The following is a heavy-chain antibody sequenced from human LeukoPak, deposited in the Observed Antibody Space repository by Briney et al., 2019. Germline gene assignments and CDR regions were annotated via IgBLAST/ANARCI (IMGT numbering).Heavy chain of an antibody. CDR1: GFIFSSYG. V-gene: IGHV3-33*01. J-gene: IGHJ4*02. CDR3: ARDGCGGDCYLADY. CDR2: IRYDGSKK. Sequence: GGSLRLSCAASGFIFSSYGMHWVRGAPGKGLEWGAVIRYDGSKKHHADSVKGRFTISRDNSKNTLYPQMDSLRAEDTAVYYCARDGCGGDCYLADYWGQGTLVTVSS. D-gene: IGHD2-21*02.